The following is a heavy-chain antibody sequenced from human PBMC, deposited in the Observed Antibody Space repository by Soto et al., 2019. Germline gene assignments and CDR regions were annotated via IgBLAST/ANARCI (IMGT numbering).Heavy chain of an antibody. CDR3: ARGLYTNSPRY. D-gene: IGHD2-2*02. CDR2: INDGGSI. Sequence: SETLSLTCAVASGSFSGYFWILIRQPPGKGLEWIGEINDGGSINYNPSLKSRVTISVDISKNQFSLKLDSLTAADTAVYYCARGLYTNSPRYWGQGTLVTVSS. CDR1: SGSFSGYF. V-gene: IGHV4-34*01. J-gene: IGHJ4*02.